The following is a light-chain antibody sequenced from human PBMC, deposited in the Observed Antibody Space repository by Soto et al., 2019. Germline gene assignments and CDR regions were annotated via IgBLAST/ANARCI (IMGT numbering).Light chain of an antibody. CDR1: QSISSW. V-gene: IGKV1-5*01. Sequence: DIQMTQSPSTLSASVGDRVTITFRASQSISSWLAWYQQKPGKAPKLLIYDASSLESGVPSRFSGSGSGTEFTLTISSLRPDDFATYYCQQYNSYSRTFGQGTKVDI. J-gene: IGKJ1*01. CDR3: QQYNSYSRT. CDR2: DAS.